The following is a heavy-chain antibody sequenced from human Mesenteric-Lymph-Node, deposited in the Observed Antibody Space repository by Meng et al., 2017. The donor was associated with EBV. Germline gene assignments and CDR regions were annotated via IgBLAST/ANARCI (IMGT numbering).Heavy chain of an antibody. J-gene: IGHJ4*02. CDR3: RYYYDSSGYSLDY. Sequence: QVQLPQWGEGLLKPSETLSPTCAVYGGSFSGYYWSWIRQPPGKGLEWIGEINHSGSTNYNPSLKSRVTISVDTSKNQFSLKLSSVTAADTAVYYCRYYYDSSGYSLDYWGQGTLVTVSS. V-gene: IGHV4-34*01. D-gene: IGHD3-22*01. CDR1: GGSFSGYY. CDR2: INHSGST.